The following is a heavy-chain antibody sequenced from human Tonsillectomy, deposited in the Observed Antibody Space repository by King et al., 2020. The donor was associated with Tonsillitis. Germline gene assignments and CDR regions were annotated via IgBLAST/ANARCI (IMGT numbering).Heavy chain of an antibody. D-gene: IGHD2-15*01. V-gene: IGHV3-72*01. J-gene: IGHJ4*02. Sequence: VQLVESGGGLVQPRGSLRLSCAASGFTLSDHYMDWVRQAPGKGLEWVGRIRNKANSYTTEYAASVKGRFTISTDDSKNSLYLQMNSLKTEDTAVYYCARGKAYCSGGSCYSRRIWDYWGQGTLVTVSS. CDR1: GFTLSDHY. CDR2: IRNKANSYTT. CDR3: ARGKAYCSGGSCYSRRIWDY.